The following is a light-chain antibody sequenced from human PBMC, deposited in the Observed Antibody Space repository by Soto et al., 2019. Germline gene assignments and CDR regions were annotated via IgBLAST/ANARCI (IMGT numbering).Light chain of an antibody. CDR3: QQNFSPFVT. V-gene: IGKV1-39*01. Sequence: DIPMTQSPPSLSASVGDRVTITCRASETITDFLNWYQLKPGKAPKLLIYSASNFQPGVPSRFIGSGYGTDFTLTLSGLQHEDSATYYCQQNFSPFVTFGAGTKVEV. CDR2: SAS. J-gene: IGKJ4*01. CDR1: ETITDF.